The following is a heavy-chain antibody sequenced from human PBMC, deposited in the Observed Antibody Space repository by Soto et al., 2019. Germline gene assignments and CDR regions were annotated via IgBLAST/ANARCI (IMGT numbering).Heavy chain of an antibody. CDR3: ARQPCSSTSCDKKGDFDY. CDR2: IYYSGTT. CDR1: GGSISSYY. J-gene: IGHJ4*02. D-gene: IGHD2-2*01. Sequence: SETLSLTCTVSGGSISSYYWNWIRQPPGKGLEWIGYIYYSGTTNYNPSLKSRVTISVDSSKNQFSLKLSSVTAADTAVYYCARQPCSSTSCDKKGDFDYWGQGTLVTVSS. V-gene: IGHV4-59*08.